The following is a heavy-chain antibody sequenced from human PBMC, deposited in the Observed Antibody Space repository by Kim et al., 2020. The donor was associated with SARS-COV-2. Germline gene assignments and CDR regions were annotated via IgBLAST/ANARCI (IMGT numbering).Heavy chain of an antibody. CDR1: GVTFRGNY. V-gene: IGHV3-66*02. Sequence: GGSLRLSCAASGVTFRGNYMTWVRQAPGKGLEWVSVIYGYDSADYADSVKGRFTISRDNSENTLYLQMQSLTAEDTALYYCATRGNDWSSWFFDLWGRGTLVTVSS. D-gene: IGHD3-9*01. CDR3: ATRGNDWSSWFFDL. CDR2: IYGYDSA. J-gene: IGHJ2*01.